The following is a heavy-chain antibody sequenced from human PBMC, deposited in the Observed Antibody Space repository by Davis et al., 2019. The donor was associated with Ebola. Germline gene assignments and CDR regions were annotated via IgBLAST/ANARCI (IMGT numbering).Heavy chain of an antibody. CDR1: GDSFRRYA. J-gene: IGHJ4*02. Sequence: SVKVSCKASGDSFRRYAINWVRQAPGQGLEWMGGIIPLFGTTNYAQKFRGRVMITADKSTRIAYMELNSLTSEDTAVYYCARGPSVATAHYFDYWGQGTLVTVSS. D-gene: IGHD2-21*02. V-gene: IGHV1-69*06. CDR2: IIPLFGTT. CDR3: ARGPSVATAHYFDY.